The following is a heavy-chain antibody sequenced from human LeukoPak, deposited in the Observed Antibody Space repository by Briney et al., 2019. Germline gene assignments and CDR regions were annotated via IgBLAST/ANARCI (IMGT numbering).Heavy chain of an antibody. D-gene: IGHD3-9*01. CDR1: GFTFSSYT. V-gene: IGHV3-64D*06. CDR3: VIVRGYFDSSGTDY. CDR2: ITSTGGNT. J-gene: IGHJ4*02. Sequence: SGGSPRLSCSASGFTFSSYTVHWVRQAPGKGLEFVSAITSTGGNTYYADSVTGRFTLSRDNSKNTLYLQMSSLRAEDTAVYYCVIVRGYFDSSGTDYWGQGTLVTVSS.